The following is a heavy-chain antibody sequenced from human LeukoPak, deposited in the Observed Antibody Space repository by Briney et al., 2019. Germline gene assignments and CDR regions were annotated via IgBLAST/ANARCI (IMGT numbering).Heavy chain of an antibody. CDR1: GFTFDDYA. J-gene: IGHJ4*02. Sequence: GGSLRLSCAASGFTFDDYAMHWVRQVPGKGLEWVSGISWNSGSIGYADSVKGRFTISRDNAKNSLYLQMNSLRTEDTALYYCTKHSHTSSGYYFYYFDYWGQGTLVTASS. V-gene: IGHV3-9*01. D-gene: IGHD3-22*01. CDR3: TKHSHTSSGYYFYYFDY. CDR2: ISWNSGSI.